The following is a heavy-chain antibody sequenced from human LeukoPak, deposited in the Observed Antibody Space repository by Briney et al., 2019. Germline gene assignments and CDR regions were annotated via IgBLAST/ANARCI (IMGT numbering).Heavy chain of an antibody. V-gene: IGHV3-23*01. CDR3: AKRYRSGTYLQGDFDY. Sequence: GSLRLSCAASGFTFSSYAMSWVRQAPGKGLEWVSAISGGGSSTYYADSVKGRFTISRDNSKNTLYLQMNSLRAEDTVVYYCAKRYRSGTYLQGDFDYWGQGTLVTVSS. CDR2: ISGGGSST. CDR1: GFTFSSYA. J-gene: IGHJ4*02. D-gene: IGHD1-26*01.